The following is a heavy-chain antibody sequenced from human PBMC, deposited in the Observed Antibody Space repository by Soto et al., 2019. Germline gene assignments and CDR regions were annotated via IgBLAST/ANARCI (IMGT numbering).Heavy chain of an antibody. CDR2: MYYSGNT. V-gene: IGHV4-61*01. CDR1: GVSVSSGSYY. D-gene: IGHD6-6*01. CDR3: ARVVYDAFDI. Sequence: QVQLQESGPGLVKPSETLSLTCTVSGVSVSSGSYYWSWIRQPPGKGLEWIGYMYYSGNTNYNPSLKSRVIISEDTSKNQFSLELSSVTAADTAVYYCARVVYDAFDIWGQGTMVTVSS. J-gene: IGHJ3*02.